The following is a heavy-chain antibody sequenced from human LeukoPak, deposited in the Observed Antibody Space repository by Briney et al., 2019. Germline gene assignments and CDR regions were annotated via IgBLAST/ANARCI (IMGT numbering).Heavy chain of an antibody. J-gene: IGHJ3*01. CDR1: GFTFSAHS. Sequence: GGSLRLSCAGSGFTFSAHSMNWVRQAPGRPPEWLSYISSTGSVYYSPSVQGRFAISRDNARDSLFLQMSGLRGEDTAVYYCARGFWSGPSGWGVAFDLWGQGTMVTVSS. V-gene: IGHV3-69-1*01. CDR3: ARGFWSGPSGWGVAFDL. D-gene: IGHD3-3*01. CDR2: ISSTGSV.